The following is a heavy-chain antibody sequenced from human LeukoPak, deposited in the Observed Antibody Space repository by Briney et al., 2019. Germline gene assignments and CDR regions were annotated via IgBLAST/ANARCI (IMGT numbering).Heavy chain of an antibody. CDR2: IWSDGSNK. CDR1: GFTFSSFG. D-gene: IGHD6-19*01. J-gene: IGHJ4*02. CDR3: ARYSSGFLDS. V-gene: IGHV3-33*01. Sequence: GRSLRLSCAASGFTFSSFGMHWVRQAPGKGLEWVAVIWSDGSNKYYADSVKGRFTISRDNPRNTLYLQMNSLRAEDTAVYYCARYSSGFLDSWGQGTLVTVSS.